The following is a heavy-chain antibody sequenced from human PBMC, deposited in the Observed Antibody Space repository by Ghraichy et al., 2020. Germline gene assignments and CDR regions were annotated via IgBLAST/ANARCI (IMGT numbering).Heavy chain of an antibody. CDR3: AREPYYDFPYMDV. D-gene: IGHD3-3*01. Sequence: SETLSLTCTVSGGSISSYYWSWIRQPPGKGLEWIGYIYYSGSTNYNPSLKSRVTISVDTSKNQFSLKLSSVTAADTAVYYCAREPYYDFPYMDVWGKGTTVTVSS. J-gene: IGHJ6*03. V-gene: IGHV4-59*01. CDR2: IYYSGST. CDR1: GGSISSYY.